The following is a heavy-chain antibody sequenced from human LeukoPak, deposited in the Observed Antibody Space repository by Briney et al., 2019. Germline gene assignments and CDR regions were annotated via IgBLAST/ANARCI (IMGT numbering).Heavy chain of an antibody. J-gene: IGHJ4*02. V-gene: IGHV4-38-2*02. CDR3: ARPPGYGGSPYYFDY. CDR2: IYHSGST. D-gene: IGHD4-23*01. Sequence: SETLSLTCTVSGYSISSGYYWGWIRQPTGKGLEWSGSIYHSGSTYYNPSLKSRVTISVDTSKNQFYLKLSSVTAADTAVYYCARPPGYGGSPYYFDYWGQGTLVTVSS. CDR1: GYSISSGYY.